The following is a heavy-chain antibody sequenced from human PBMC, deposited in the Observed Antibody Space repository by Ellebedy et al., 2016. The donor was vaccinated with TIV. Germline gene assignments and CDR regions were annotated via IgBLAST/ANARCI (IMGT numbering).Heavy chain of an antibody. CDR2: ISGSGGST. V-gene: IGHV3-23*01. CDR3: AKDPLWFGEPYFDY. J-gene: IGHJ4*02. CDR1: GFTFSSYA. D-gene: IGHD3-10*01. Sequence: GESLKISXAASGFTFSSYAMSWVRQASGKGLEWVSAISGSGGSTYYSDSVKGRFTISRDNSKNTLYLQMNSLRAEDTAVYYCAKDPLWFGEPYFDYWGQGTLVTVSS.